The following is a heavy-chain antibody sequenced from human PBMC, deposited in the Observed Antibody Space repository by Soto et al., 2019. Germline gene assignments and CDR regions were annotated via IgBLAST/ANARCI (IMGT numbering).Heavy chain of an antibody. D-gene: IGHD3-22*01. CDR1: GYTFTSYG. CDR2: ISAYNGNT. CDR3: AKLYDSSGYYGEDTYYFDY. V-gene: IGHV1-18*01. Sequence: RASVKVSCKASGYTFTSYGISWVRQAPGQGLEWMGWISAYNGNTNYAQKLQGRVTMTTDTSTSTAYMELRSLRSDDTAVYYCAKLYDSSGYYGEDTYYFDYWGQGNLVTVS. J-gene: IGHJ4*02.